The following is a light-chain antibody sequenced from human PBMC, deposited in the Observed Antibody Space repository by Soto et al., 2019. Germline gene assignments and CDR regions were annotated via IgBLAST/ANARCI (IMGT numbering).Light chain of an antibody. Sequence: VMTQSPATLSVSPGERATLSCRASQSLRSSLAWYQQKPGQAPRLLIYGASTRATGIPARFSGSGSGTEFTLTIDSLQPEDFATYYCQQSYSIWWTFGQGTKVDI. CDR1: QSLRSS. CDR3: QQSYSIWWT. V-gene: IGKV3-15*01. CDR2: GAS. J-gene: IGKJ1*01.